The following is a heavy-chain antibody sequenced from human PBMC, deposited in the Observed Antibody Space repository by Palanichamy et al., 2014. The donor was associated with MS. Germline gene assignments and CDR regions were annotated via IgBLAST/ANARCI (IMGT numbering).Heavy chain of an antibody. V-gene: IGHV4-4*02. J-gene: IGHJ4*02. D-gene: IGHD3-22*01. CDR1: GGSISSSNW. CDR2: IYHSGST. Sequence: QVQLQESGPGLVKPSGTLSLTCAVSGGSISSSNWWSWVRQPPGKGLEWIGEIYHSGSTNYTPSLKSRVTISVDKPKNQFSLRLSSVTAADTAVYYCARLGDSTSYYSYYFDYWGQGTLVTVFS. CDR3: ARLGDSTSYYSYYFDY.